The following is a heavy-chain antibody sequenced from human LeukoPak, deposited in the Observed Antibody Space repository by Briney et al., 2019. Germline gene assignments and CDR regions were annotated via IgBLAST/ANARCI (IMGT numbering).Heavy chain of an antibody. CDR1: GYTLTELS. V-gene: IGHV1-24*01. CDR3: ARHRLHRIYYDTTGYYHDACDI. Sequence: RASVKVSYKVSGYTLTELSMHWVRQAPGKGLEWMGGFDPEDGETIYAQKLQGRVTMTTDTSTSTAYMELRSLRSDDTAVYFCARHRLHRIYYDTTGYYHDACDIWGQGTMVTVSS. J-gene: IGHJ3*02. D-gene: IGHD3-22*01. CDR2: FDPEDGET.